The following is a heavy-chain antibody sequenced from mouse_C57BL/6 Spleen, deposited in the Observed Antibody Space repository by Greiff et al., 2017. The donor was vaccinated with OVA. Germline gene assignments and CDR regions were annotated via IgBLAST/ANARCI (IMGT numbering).Heavy chain of an antibody. CDR2: INPNNGGT. CDR1: GYTFTDYY. D-gene: IGHD1-1*01. V-gene: IGHV1-26*01. J-gene: IGHJ4*01. Sequence: EVMLVESGPELVKPGASVKISCKASGYTFTDYYMNWVKQSHGKSLEWIGDINPNNGGTSYNQKFKGKATLTVDKSSSTAYMELRSLTSEDSAVYYCARDYGSSIYAMDYWGQGTSVTVSS. CDR3: ARDYGSSIYAMDY.